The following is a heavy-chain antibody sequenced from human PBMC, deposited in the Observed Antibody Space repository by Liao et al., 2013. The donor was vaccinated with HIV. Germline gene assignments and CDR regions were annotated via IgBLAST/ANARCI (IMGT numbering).Heavy chain of an antibody. V-gene: IGHV4-34*01. D-gene: IGHD3-3*01. CDR1: GGSFTRYY. J-gene: IGHJ4*02. CDR3: ARGDFWSGYCLDY. CDR2: INHSGST. Sequence: QVQLQQWGPGLLKPSETLSLTCAVYGGSFTRYYWSWIRQPPGKGLEWIGEINHSGSTNYNPSLWGRVTLSVDTSKNQFSLRLNSVTAADTAVYYCARGDFWSGYCLDYWGQGTLVTVSS.